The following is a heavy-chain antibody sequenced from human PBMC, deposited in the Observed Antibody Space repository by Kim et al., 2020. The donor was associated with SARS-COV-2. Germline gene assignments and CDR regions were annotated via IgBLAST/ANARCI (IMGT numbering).Heavy chain of an antibody. CDR3: AGWTSSSWFDY. CDR1: VFNS. V-gene: IGHV3-53*01. D-gene: IGHD6-6*01. Sequence: GGSLRLSCAASVFNSMGWVRQAPGKGLEWVSVIFGGGRTDYADSVRGRFTISRDNSKNTLYLQMNSLRAEDTAVYYCAGWTSSSWFDYWGQGTLVTVSS. CDR2: IFGGGRT. J-gene: IGHJ4*02.